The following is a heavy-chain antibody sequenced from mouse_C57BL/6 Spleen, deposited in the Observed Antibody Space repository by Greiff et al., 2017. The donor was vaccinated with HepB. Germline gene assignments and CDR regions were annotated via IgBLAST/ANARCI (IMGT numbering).Heavy chain of an antibody. CDR3: ARYGKGEYYFDY. CDR2: IDPSDSET. V-gene: IGHV1-52*01. Sequence: QVHVKQPGAELVRPGSSVKLSCKASGYTFTSYWMHWVKQRPIQGLEWIGNIDPSDSETHYNQKFKDKATLTVDKSSSTAYMQLSSLTSEDSAVYYCARYGKGEYYFDYWGQGTTLTVSS. D-gene: IGHD2-1*01. CDR1: GYTFTSYW. J-gene: IGHJ2*01.